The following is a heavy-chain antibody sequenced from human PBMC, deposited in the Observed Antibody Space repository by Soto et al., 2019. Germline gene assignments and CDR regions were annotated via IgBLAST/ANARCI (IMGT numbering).Heavy chain of an antibody. CDR2: ISYDGSNK. J-gene: IGHJ6*02. CDR1: GFTFSSYG. Sequence: GGSLRLSCAASGFTFSSYGMHWVRQAPGKGLEWVAVISYDGSNKYYADSVKGRFTISRDNSKNTLYLQMNSLRAEDTAVYYSAKDVLYNWNDFYYYYGMDVWGQGTTVTVSS. V-gene: IGHV3-30*18. CDR3: AKDVLYNWNDFYYYYGMDV. D-gene: IGHD1-1*01.